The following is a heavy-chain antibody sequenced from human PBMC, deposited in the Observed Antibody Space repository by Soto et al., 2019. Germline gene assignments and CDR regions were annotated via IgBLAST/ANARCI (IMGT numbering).Heavy chain of an antibody. CDR3: ARSDYGGNLYYFDY. Sequence: GESLKISCKGSGYSFSNYWIGWVRQMPGKGLEWMGIIYPGDSDTRYSPSFQGQVTISADKSISTIYLRWSSLKVSNTAMYHCARSDYGGNLYYFDYWGQGTLVTVSS. CDR1: GYSFSNYW. CDR2: IYPGDSDT. D-gene: IGHD4-17*01. J-gene: IGHJ4*02. V-gene: IGHV5-51*01.